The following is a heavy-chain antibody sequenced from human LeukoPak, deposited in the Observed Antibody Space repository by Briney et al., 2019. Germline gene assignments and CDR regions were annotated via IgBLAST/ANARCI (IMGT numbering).Heavy chain of an antibody. V-gene: IGHV3-11*06. CDR3: AKRVGPFDY. Sequence: GGSLRLSCAASGFTFSDYYMSWIRQAPGKGLEWVSYISSSSSYTNYADSVKGRFTISRDNAKNSLYLQMNSLRAEDTAVYYCAKRVGPFDYWGQGTLVTVSS. CDR1: GFTFSDYY. J-gene: IGHJ4*02. CDR2: ISSSSSYT. D-gene: IGHD1-26*01.